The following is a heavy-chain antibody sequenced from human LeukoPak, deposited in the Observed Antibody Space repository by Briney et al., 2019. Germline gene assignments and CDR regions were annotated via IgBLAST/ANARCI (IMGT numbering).Heavy chain of an antibody. D-gene: IGHD6-13*01. CDR1: GDSISPYY. Sequence: SETLSLTCTVSGDSISPYYWNWIRQPAGKGLEWIGRIFTSGTTNYNPSLKSRVTASADTSKNQLSLKLSSVTAADTAVYYCARGSPYSSSWFDFWGQGTLVTVSS. CDR2: IFTSGTT. CDR3: ARGSPYSSSWFDF. J-gene: IGHJ4*02. V-gene: IGHV4-4*07.